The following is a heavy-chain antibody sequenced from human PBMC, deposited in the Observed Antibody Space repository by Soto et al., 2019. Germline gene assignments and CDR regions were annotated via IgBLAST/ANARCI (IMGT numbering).Heavy chain of an antibody. CDR1: GGSITSGSYY. CDR3: ASQAYHGPLPCGLDV. Sequence: QLQLQESGPGLVKPSETLSLTCTVSGGSITSGSYYWGWIRQPPGKGLEWIGSVYVSGSSYYNPALSSGVSISVDTSKNHYSLKLISVTAADTAVYYYASQAYHGPLPCGLDVWGQGTTVTVSS. J-gene: IGHJ6*02. CDR2: VYVSGSS. D-gene: IGHD3-10*01. V-gene: IGHV4-39*01.